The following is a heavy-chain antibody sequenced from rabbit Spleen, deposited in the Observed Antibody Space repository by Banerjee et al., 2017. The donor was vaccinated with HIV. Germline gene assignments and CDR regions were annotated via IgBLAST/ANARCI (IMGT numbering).Heavy chain of an antibody. CDR3: ARSQYSTTSSYYL. V-gene: IGHV1S40*01. CDR1: GVSFSGDSY. J-gene: IGHJ3*01. CDR2: IDAGSSAFT. Sequence: QSLEESGGDLVKPGASLTLTCTASGVSFSGDSYMCWVRQAPGKGLEWIVCIDAGSSAFTYYATWAKGRFTISRTSSTTVTLQMTSLTAADTATYFCARSQYSTTSSYYLWGQGTLVTVS. D-gene: IGHD8-1*01.